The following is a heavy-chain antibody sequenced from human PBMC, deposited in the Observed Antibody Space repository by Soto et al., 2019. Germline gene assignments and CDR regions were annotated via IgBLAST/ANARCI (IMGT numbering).Heavy chain of an antibody. J-gene: IGHJ6*02. CDR2: IYWEDDK. V-gene: IGHV2-5*02. Sequence: QITLKESGPTLVRPTQTLTLTCTFSGFSLSTSGVGVGWIRQPPGKALEWLALIYWEDDKRYSPSLKTRLTITKDTSKHQVVLTMTNMDPVDTATYYCAHSRCGGDCLQSYSSHYYYGMDVWGQGTTVTVSS. CDR1: GFSLSTSGVG. CDR3: AHSRCGGDCLQSYSSHYYYGMDV. D-gene: IGHD2-21*02.